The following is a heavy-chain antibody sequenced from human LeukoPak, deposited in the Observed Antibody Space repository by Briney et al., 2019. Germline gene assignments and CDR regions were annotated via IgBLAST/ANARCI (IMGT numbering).Heavy chain of an antibody. CDR1: GGSFSGYF. Sequence: SETLSLTCAVYGGSFSGYFWSWIRQPPGKGLGWIGEINHSGSTNYNPSLKSRVTISVDTSKNQFSLKLSSVTAADTAVYYCAVGAGGDAFDIWGQGTMVTVSS. CDR2: INHSGST. CDR3: AVGAGGDAFDI. J-gene: IGHJ3*02. D-gene: IGHD1-26*01. V-gene: IGHV4-34*01.